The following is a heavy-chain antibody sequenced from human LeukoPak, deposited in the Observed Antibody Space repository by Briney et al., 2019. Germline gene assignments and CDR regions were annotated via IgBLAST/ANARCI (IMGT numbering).Heavy chain of an antibody. D-gene: IGHD1-26*01. CDR1: GYTFTSYG. CDR3: ARDPIGSGSYYEGGY. V-gene: IGHV1-69*04. J-gene: IGHJ4*02. CDR2: IIPILGIA. Sequence: SVKVSCKASGYTFTSYGISWVRQAPGQGLEWMGRIIPILGIANYAQKFQGRVTITADKSTSTAYMELSSLRSEDTAVYYCARDPIGSGSYYEGGYWGQGTLVTVSS.